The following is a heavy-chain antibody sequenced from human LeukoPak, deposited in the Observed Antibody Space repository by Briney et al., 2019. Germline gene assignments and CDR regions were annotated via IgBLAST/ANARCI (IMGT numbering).Heavy chain of an antibody. Sequence: ASVKVSCKASGGTFSSYAISWVRQAPGQGLEWMGRIIPIFGTANYAQKFQGRVTITTDESTSTAYMELSSLRSEDTAVYYYARDRLAAAGTGWFDPWGQGTLVTVSS. CDR1: GGTFSSYA. V-gene: IGHV1-69*05. CDR2: IIPIFGTA. D-gene: IGHD6-13*01. J-gene: IGHJ5*02. CDR3: ARDRLAAAGTGWFDP.